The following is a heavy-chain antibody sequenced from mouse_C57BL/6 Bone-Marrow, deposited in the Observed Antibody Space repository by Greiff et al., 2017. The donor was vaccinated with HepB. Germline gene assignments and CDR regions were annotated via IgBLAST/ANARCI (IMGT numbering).Heavy chain of an antibody. Sequence: EVKLVESGGGLVQPGGSLSLSCAASGFTFTDYYMSWVRQPPGKALEWLGFIRNKANGYTTEYSASVKGRFTISRDNSQSILYLQMNALRAEDSATYYCARYLRLRWHYYAMDYWGQGTSVTVSS. D-gene: IGHD2-4*01. CDR1: GFTFTDYY. V-gene: IGHV7-3*01. CDR2: IRNKANGYTT. CDR3: ARYLRLRWHYYAMDY. J-gene: IGHJ4*01.